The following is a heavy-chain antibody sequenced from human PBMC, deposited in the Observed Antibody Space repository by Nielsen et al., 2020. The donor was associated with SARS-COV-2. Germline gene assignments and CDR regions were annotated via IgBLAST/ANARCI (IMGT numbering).Heavy chain of an antibody. CDR2: IIPMYGAT. Sequence: SVKVSCKTSGYTFTSHAINWVRQAPGQGLEWMGGIIPMYGATNYAQKFQGRVTLTADESTSTAYMELNSLRSEDTAKYYCLYSGAYYRTIDYWGQGTLVTVSS. CDR1: GYTFTSHA. CDR3: LYSGAYYRTIDY. J-gene: IGHJ4*02. D-gene: IGHD3-22*01. V-gene: IGHV1-69*13.